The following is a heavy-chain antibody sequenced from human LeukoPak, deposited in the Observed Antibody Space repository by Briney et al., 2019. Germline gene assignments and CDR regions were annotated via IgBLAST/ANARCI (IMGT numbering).Heavy chain of an antibody. J-gene: IGHJ4*02. V-gene: IGHV4-59*08. CDR3: ARHPGANYFDY. CDR1: GDSLNNYY. CDR2: IYYSGST. D-gene: IGHD1-14*01. Sequence: SETLSLTCTVSGDSLNNYYWSLIRQPPGNGLAWIGYIYYSGSTNYNPSLKSRVTISVDTSKNQFSLKVSSVTAADTALYYCARHPGANYFDYWGQGTLVTVSS.